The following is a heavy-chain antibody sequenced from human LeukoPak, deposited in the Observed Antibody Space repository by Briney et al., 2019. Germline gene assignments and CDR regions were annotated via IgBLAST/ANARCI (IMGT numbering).Heavy chain of an antibody. Sequence: GSLRLSCAAPGFTSSSYWMSWVRQAPGKRLGWVANIKQDGSEEYYVDSVEGRYTISRDNAKNSLYLQMNSLRAEDTDVYYCARDEIGSGWYPTYYYYYMDVWGKGTTVTVSS. CDR2: IKQDGSEE. J-gene: IGHJ6*03. CDR1: GFTSSSYW. D-gene: IGHD6-19*01. CDR3: ARDEIGSGWYPTYYYYYMDV. V-gene: IGHV3-7*01.